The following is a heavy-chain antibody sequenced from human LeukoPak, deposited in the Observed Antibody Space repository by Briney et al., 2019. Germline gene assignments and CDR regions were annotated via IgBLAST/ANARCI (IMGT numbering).Heavy chain of an antibody. D-gene: IGHD1-26*01. Sequence: ASVKVSCKASGYTFTSYYMHWVRQAPGQGLEWMGRINPNSGGTNYAQKFQGRVTITTDESTSTAYMELSSLRSEDTAVYYCARDEGLTRERGVWFDPWGQGTLVTVSS. CDR1: GYTFTSYY. CDR2: INPNSGGT. V-gene: IGHV1-2*06. J-gene: IGHJ5*02. CDR3: ARDEGLTRERGVWFDP.